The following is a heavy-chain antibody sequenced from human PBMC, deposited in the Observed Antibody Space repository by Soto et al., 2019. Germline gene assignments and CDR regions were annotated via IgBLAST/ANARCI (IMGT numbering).Heavy chain of an antibody. V-gene: IGHV1-69*01. D-gene: IGHD3-10*01. J-gene: IGHJ6*02. CDR3: ARVGTCLWFGELSYYYGMDV. Sequence: QVQLVQSGAEVKKPGSSVKVSCKASVGTFSSYAISWVRQAPGQGLEWMGGIIPIFGTANYAQKFQGRVTIEADESTSKAYMELSSRRSEDTAVYYCARVGTCLWFGELSYYYGMDVWGQGTTVTVSS. CDR1: VGTFSSYA. CDR2: IIPIFGTA.